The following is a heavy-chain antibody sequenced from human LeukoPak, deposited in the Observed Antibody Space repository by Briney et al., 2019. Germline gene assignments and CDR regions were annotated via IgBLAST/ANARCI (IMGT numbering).Heavy chain of an antibody. CDR2: TYPGDSDT. CDR1: GYSFTSCW. V-gene: IGHV5-51*01. Sequence: GESLKISCKGSGYSFTSCWIGWVRQMPGKGLEWMGITYPGDSDTRYSPSFQGQVTISADKSISTAYLQWSSLKASDTAMYYCARQATYYDILTGYPYFDYWGQGTLVTVSS. D-gene: IGHD3-9*01. J-gene: IGHJ4*02. CDR3: ARQATYYDILTGYPYFDY.